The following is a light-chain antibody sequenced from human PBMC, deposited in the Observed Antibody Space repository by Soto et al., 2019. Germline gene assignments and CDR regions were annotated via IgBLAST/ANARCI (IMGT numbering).Light chain of an antibody. V-gene: IGKV1-39*01. CDR2: DAS. Sequence: DIQMTQSPSSLSASVGDRVTITCRSSQTISTYLRWFHQKPGKAPNLLIYDASSLQTWVPSRFSGSGSGTDFTLTISSLQPEDFGTYYCQQTDSNFVSFGGRTKVEMK. CDR1: QTISTY. CDR3: QQTDSNFVS. J-gene: IGKJ4*01.